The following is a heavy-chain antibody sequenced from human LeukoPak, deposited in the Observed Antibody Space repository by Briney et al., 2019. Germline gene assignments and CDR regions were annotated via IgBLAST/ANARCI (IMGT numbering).Heavy chain of an antibody. CDR2: IYHSGST. Sequence: SETLSLTCTVSGGSISSGGYYWSWIRQPPGKGLEWIGYIYHSGSTYYNPSLKSRVTISVDTSKNQFSLKLSSVTAADTAVYYCARYIWFGESRFDYWGQGTLVTVSS. V-gene: IGHV4-30-2*01. CDR1: GGSISSGGYY. CDR3: ARYIWFGESRFDY. D-gene: IGHD3-10*01. J-gene: IGHJ4*02.